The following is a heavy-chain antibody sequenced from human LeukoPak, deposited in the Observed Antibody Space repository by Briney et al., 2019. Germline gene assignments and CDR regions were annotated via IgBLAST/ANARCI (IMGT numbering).Heavy chain of an antibody. Sequence: GGSLRLSCAASGFTFSSHAMTWVRQAPGKGLEWVSVIASGGGDIQYADSVKGRFTISRDNSKNTLYLQLNSLRAEDTAVYYCARYAPPTTVVTRFFDYWGQGTLVTVS. CDR3: ARYAPPTTVVTRFFDY. CDR1: GFTFSSHA. D-gene: IGHD4-11*01. V-gene: IGHV3-23*01. J-gene: IGHJ4*02. CDR2: IASGGGDI.